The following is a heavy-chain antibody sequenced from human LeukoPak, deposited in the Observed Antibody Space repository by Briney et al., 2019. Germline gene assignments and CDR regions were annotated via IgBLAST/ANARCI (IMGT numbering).Heavy chain of an antibody. Sequence: PSETLSLTCAVSGGSISSGGYSWSWIRQPPGKGLEWIGYIYHSGSTYYNPSLKGRATISLDTSKNQFSLKLTSVTAADTAVYFCARHPFSSPFDYWGQGTLVTVSS. J-gene: IGHJ4*02. V-gene: IGHV4-30-2*01. CDR3: ARHPFSSPFDY. D-gene: IGHD2/OR15-2a*01. CDR1: GGSISSGGYS. CDR2: IYHSGST.